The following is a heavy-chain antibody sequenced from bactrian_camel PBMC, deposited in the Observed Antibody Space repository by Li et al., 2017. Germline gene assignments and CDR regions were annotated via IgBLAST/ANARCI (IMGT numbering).Heavy chain of an antibody. Sequence: QVQLVESGGGLVQPGESLRLSCAVSLFPVNKYHINWVRQAPGKGLEWVSSIIPDGTLTYYNDQVQGRFTISRDNSKAIVWLQMNSLKPEDTALYYCTGPLPGTDSWGQGTQVTVSS. D-gene: IGHD5*01. V-gene: IGHV3S5*01. CDR1: LFPVNKYH. CDR3: TGPLPGTDS. J-gene: IGHJ4*01. CDR2: IIPDGTLT.